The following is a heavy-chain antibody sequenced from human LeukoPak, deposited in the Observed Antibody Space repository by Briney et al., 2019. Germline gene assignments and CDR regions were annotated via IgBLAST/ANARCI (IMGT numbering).Heavy chain of an antibody. J-gene: IGHJ3*02. Sequence: GGSLRLSCAASGFTFSDYQMNWVRQTPGKGLEWISYITNNGNTIYYGDSVQGRFAISRDNAKNSLYLQMNSLSAEDTAVYYCASEIKYGSSWYAAFGIWGQGTMVTVSS. D-gene: IGHD6-13*01. V-gene: IGHV3-48*03. CDR2: ITNNGNTI. CDR3: ASEIKYGSSWYAAFGI. CDR1: GFTFSDYQ.